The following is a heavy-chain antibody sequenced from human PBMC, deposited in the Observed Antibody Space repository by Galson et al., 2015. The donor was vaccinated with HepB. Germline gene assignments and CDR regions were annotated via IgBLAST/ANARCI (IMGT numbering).Heavy chain of an antibody. D-gene: IGHD6-13*01. Sequence: TLSLTCTVSGGSISSSYYSWTWIRQPAGKGLEWIGRLYTSGSTSYNPSLQSRVTLSVDTSKNQFSLKLTSVTAADTAVYFCAREGYTSSWTYFDYWGQGSLVTVSS. J-gene: IGHJ4*02. CDR3: AREGYTSSWTYFDY. CDR1: GGSISSSYYS. CDR2: LYTSGST. V-gene: IGHV4-61*02.